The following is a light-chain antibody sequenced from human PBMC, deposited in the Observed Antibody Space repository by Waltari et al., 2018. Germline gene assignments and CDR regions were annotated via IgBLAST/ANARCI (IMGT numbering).Light chain of an antibody. V-gene: IGKV1-39*01. CDR3: QQSYSNPPWT. CDR1: ETVNSD. Sequence: EIQRTQCSSSMSASIGDRAIITCRASETVNSDLNWFQQKAGKAPSLLIYGATTLESGVPSRFSGSGSGAEFTLTISSLQPGDFATYICQQSYSNPPWTFGQGTKVEVK. J-gene: IGKJ1*01. CDR2: GAT.